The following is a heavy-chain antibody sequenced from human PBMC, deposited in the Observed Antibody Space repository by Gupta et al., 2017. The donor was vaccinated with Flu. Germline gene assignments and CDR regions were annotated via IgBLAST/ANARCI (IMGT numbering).Heavy chain of an antibody. CDR3: AREKNYYGSGSYYNVIDY. J-gene: IGHJ4*02. Sequence: EVQLVESGGGLVQPGGSLRLSCAASEFPFSSYEMNWVRQAPGKGLEWFSYISSSGSIIYYADSVKGRFTISRDNAKNSLYLQMNSLRAEDTAVYYCAREKNYYGSGSYYNVIDYWGQGTLVTVSS. D-gene: IGHD3-10*01. V-gene: IGHV3-48*03. CDR2: ISSSGSII. CDR1: EFPFSSYE.